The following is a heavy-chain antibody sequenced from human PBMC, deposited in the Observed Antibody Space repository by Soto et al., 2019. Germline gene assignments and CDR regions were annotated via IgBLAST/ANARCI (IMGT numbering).Heavy chain of an antibody. D-gene: IGHD4-17*01. Sequence: GGSLRLSCAASGFIFSTYYISLVRQAPGKGLEWVSSINQDASTKYYVDSVKGRVTISRDNAKNSVYLQMNSLRAEDTAVYYCATGVTTVEWWGQGTLVTVSS. CDR3: ATGVTTVEW. CDR2: INQDASTK. V-gene: IGHV3-7*03. CDR1: GFIFSTYY. J-gene: IGHJ4*02.